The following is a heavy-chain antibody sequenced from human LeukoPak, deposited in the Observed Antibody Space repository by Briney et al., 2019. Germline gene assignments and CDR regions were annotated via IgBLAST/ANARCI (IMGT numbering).Heavy chain of an antibody. D-gene: IGHD6-13*01. V-gene: IGHV3-13*01. Sequence: GGSLRLSCAASGFTFRTHDMHWVRQATGKGLEWVSAIGTAGDTYYPGSVKGRFTISRENAKNSLYLQMNSLRAGDTAVYYCARAVVAAAGTDYYGMDVWGQGTTVTVSS. CDR3: ARAVVAAAGTDYYGMDV. J-gene: IGHJ6*02. CDR1: GFTFRTHD. CDR2: IGTAGDT.